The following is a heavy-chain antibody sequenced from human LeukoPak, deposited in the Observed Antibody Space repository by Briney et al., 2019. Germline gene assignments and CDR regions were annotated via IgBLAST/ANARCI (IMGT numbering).Heavy chain of an antibody. D-gene: IGHD3-10*01. CDR3: SGSYFPYYYYGMDV. CDR2: ISGSGGST. CDR1: GFTFSSYA. J-gene: IGHJ6*02. Sequence: GGSLRLSCAASGFTFSSYAMSWVRQAPGKGLEWVSAISGSGGSTYYADSVKGRFTISRDNSKNTLYLQMNSLRAEDTAVYYCSGSYFPYYYYGMDVWGQGATVTVSS. V-gene: IGHV3-23*01.